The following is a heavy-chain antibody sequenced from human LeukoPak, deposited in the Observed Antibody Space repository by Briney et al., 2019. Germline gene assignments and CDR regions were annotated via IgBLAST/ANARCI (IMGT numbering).Heavy chain of an antibody. CDR2: ISYDGSNK. CDR1: GFTFSSYA. Sequence: PGGSLRLSCAASGFTFSSYAMHWVRQAPGKGLEWVAVISYDGSNKYYADSVKGRFTISRDNSKNTLYLQMNSLRAEDTAVYYCAKGRFLEWLLTFDYWGQGTLVTVSS. V-gene: IGHV3-30-3*01. D-gene: IGHD3-3*01. CDR3: AKGRFLEWLLTFDY. J-gene: IGHJ4*02.